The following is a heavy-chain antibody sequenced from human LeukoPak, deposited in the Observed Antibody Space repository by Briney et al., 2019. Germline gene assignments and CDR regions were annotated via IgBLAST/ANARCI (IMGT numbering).Heavy chain of an antibody. D-gene: IGHD3-22*01. Sequence: SETLSLTCTVSGVSISSSSYYWGWIRQPPGKGLEWIGSIYYSRSTYYNPSLKSRVTISVDTSKNQFSLKLSSVTAADTAVYYCARGVTMIVVVIHDWYFDLWGRGTLVTVSS. J-gene: IGHJ2*01. CDR2: IYYSRST. CDR1: GVSISSSSYY. V-gene: IGHV4-39*01. CDR3: ARGVTMIVVVIHDWYFDL.